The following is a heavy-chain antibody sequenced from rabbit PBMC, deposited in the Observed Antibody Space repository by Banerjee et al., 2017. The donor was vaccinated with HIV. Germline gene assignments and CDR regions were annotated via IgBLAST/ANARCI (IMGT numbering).Heavy chain of an antibody. CDR2: IYAGSSGST. V-gene: IGHV1S40*01. CDR1: GFSFNNNYY. J-gene: IGHJ3*01. CDR3: ARGFAYTYSGGGYAYAMDL. Sequence: QSLEESGGDLVKPGASLTLTCTASGFSFNNNYYMCWVRQAPGKGLEWIACIYAGSSGSTYYASWAKGRFTISKTSSTTVTLQMTSLTAADTATYFCARGFAYTYSGGGYAYAMDLWGQGTLVTVS. D-gene: IGHD6-1*01.